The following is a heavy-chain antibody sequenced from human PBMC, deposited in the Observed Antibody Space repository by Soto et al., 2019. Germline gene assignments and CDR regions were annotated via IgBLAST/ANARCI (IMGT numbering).Heavy chain of an antibody. CDR2: ISGDGSST. CDR3: AKVFGEAVAEDYYYYGMDV. J-gene: IGHJ6*02. V-gene: IGHV3-74*01. CDR1: EFTFRSYW. Sequence: GGSLRLSCAASEFTFRSYWMHWVRQSPGKGLVWVSRISGDGSSTTYADSVRGRFTISRDNAKNTVYLQMNSLRAEDTAVYYCAKVFGEAVAEDYYYYGMDVWGQGTTVTVSS. D-gene: IGHD6-19*01.